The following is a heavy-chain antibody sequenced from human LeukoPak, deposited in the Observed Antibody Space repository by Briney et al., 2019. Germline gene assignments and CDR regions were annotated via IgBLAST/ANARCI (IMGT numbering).Heavy chain of an antibody. CDR1: GGTFSSYA. D-gene: IGHD3-10*01. V-gene: IGHV1-69*06. CDR2: IIPIFGTA. J-gene: IGHJ6*03. CDR3: ARSGRFPLSAYYYYYMDV. Sequence: GASVKVSCKASGGTFSSYAISWVRQAPGQGLEWMGGIIPIFGTANYAQKFQGRVTITADKSTSTAYMELSSLRSEDTAVYYCARSGRFPLSAYYYYYMDVWGKGTTVTVSS.